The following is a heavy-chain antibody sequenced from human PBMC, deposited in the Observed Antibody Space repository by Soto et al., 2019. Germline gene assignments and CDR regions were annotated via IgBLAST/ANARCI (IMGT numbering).Heavy chain of an antibody. V-gene: IGHV2-5*02. CDR3: AHAYGGRSLY. CDR1: GFSLSTSRVG. Sequence: QITLKESGPTLVKPTQTLTLTCTFSGFSLSTSRVGVGWIRQPPGKALEWLAVIYWDDAKTYRPSLKGRLTITQDPPKNPVALTMTNMDPVDTATYYCAHAYGGRSLYWGQGTLVTVSS. CDR2: IYWDDAK. D-gene: IGHD1-26*01. J-gene: IGHJ4*02.